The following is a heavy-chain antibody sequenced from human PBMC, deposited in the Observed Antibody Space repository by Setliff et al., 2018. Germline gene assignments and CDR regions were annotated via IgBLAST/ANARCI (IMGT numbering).Heavy chain of an antibody. Sequence: SLRLSCAGSGFTFSSHWMYWVRQAPGKGLVWVSRINSDGSSRTYADSVKGRFTISRDNAKNTLYLQMNSLRDEDTAVYYCARDRGSDSCRGCDYMDVWGKGTTVTVSS. J-gene: IGHJ6*03. CDR2: INSDGSSR. D-gene: IGHD2-2*01. CDR1: GFTFSSHW. CDR3: ARDRGSDSCRGCDYMDV. V-gene: IGHV3-74*01.